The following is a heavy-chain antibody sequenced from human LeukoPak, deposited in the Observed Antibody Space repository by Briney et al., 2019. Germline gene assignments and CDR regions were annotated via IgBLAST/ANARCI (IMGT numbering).Heavy chain of an antibody. CDR2: ISYDGSNK. V-gene: IGHV3-30*18. CDR1: GFTFSSYG. CDR3: ANPYGDYVGY. J-gene: IGHJ4*02. D-gene: IGHD4-17*01. Sequence: HPGRSLRLSCAASGFTFSSYGMHWVRQAPGKGLEWVAVISYDGSNKYYADSVKGRFTISRDNSKHTLNLQMNSLRAEDTAVYYCANPYGDYVGYWGQGTLVTVSS.